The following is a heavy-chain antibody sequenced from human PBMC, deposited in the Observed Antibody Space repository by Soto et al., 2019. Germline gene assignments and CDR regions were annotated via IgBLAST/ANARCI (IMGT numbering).Heavy chain of an antibody. V-gene: IGHV5-51*01. CDR1: GYNFASYW. CDR2: IYPGDSHT. D-gene: IGHD1-26*01. J-gene: IGHJ4*02. Sequence: PGESLKISCKGSGYNFASYWIGWVRQMPGKGLEWMGIIYPGDSHTTYSPSFQGQVTISADQFISTAYLQWSSLKASDTAMYYCARHSSGRYDGFDYWGQGTLVTVSS. CDR3: ARHSSGRYDGFDY.